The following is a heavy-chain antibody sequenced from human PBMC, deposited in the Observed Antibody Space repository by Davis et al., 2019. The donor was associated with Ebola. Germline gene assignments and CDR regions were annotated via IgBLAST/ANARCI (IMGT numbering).Heavy chain of an antibody. CDR1: GGPISTYY. CDR3: VRHNIRPHLHIDY. J-gene: IGHJ4*02. V-gene: IGHV4-59*08. Sequence: PSETLSLTCTISGGPISTYYWTCIRQSPEKGLEWIGYIFSNGNTNSNPSLKSRVTMSVDTSKNQFSLNLTSVTAADTAVYYCVRHNIRPHLHIDYWGQGTLVTVSS. D-gene: IGHD2-2*02. CDR2: IFSNGNT.